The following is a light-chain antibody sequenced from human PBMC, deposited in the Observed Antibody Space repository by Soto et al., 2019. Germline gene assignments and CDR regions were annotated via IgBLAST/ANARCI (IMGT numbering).Light chain of an antibody. J-gene: IGKJ1*01. CDR2: TAS. V-gene: IGKV1-27*01. CDR3: QKYNSAPWA. CDR1: EVINSY. Sequence: DIEMTQSPSSLSASVGDRVTITCRASEVINSYLAWYQQKPGKVPKLLIYTASTLQSGVPSRFSGSGSGTDFTLTISSLQPEDVATYYCQKYNSAPWAFGQGTKGEIK.